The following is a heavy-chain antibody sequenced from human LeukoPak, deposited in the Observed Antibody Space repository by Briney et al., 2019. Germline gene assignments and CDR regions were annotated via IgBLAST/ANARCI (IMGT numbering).Heavy chain of an antibody. V-gene: IGHV3-23*01. CDR2: ISGSGGST. CDR3: AKDRLSAPVAPRFDP. CDR1: GFTFSGYA. J-gene: IGHJ5*02. Sequence: GGSLRLSCAASGFTFSGYAMSWVRQAPGKGLEWVSVISGSGGSTSYADSVKGRFTISRDNSKNTLYLQVNSLRAEDTALYYCAKDRLSAPVAPRFDPWGQGTQVTVSS. D-gene: IGHD6-6*01.